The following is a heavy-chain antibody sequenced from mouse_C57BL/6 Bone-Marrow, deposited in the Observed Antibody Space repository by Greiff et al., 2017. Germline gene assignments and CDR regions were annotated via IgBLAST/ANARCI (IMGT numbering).Heavy chain of an antibody. J-gene: IGHJ2*01. D-gene: IGHD2-2*01. CDR2: IDPSDSYT. Sequence: QVQLQQPGAELVMPGASVKLSCKASGYTFTSYWMHWVKQRPGQGLEWIGEIDPSDSYTNYNQKFKGESTLTVDKSSSTAYMQLSSLTSEDSAVYYCARVGWLRPYYFDYWGQGTTLTVSS. V-gene: IGHV1-69*01. CDR1: GYTFTSYW. CDR3: ARVGWLRPYYFDY.